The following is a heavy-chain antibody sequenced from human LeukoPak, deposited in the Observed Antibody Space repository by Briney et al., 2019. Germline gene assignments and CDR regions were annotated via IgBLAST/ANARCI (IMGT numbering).Heavy chain of an antibody. CDR3: ARHAGVVVYSDY. J-gene: IGHJ4*02. D-gene: IGHD3-22*01. CDR1: GGSISSYF. CDR2: VYYSGST. V-gene: IGHV4-59*08. Sequence: PSEALSLTCTVSGGSISSYFWSWIRQPAGKGLEWIGYVYYSGSTKYNPSLKSRVTISVDTSKNQFSLKLSSVTAADTAVYYCARHAGVVVYSDYWGQGTLVTVSS.